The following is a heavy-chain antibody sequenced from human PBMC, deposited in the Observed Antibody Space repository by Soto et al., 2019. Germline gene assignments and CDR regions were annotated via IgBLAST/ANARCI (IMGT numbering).Heavy chain of an antibody. CDR1: GGTFSSYA. V-gene: IGHV1-69*12. CDR2: IIPIFGTA. CDR3: ARGSGFLTGYSYYYYGMDV. J-gene: IGHJ6*02. Sequence: QVQLVQSGAEVKKPGSSVKVSCKASGGTFSSYAISWVRQAPGQGLERMGGIIPIFGTANYAQKFQGRVTITADESTSTAYMELSSLRSEDTAVYYCARGSGFLTGYSYYYYGMDVWGQGTTVTVSS. D-gene: IGHD3-9*01.